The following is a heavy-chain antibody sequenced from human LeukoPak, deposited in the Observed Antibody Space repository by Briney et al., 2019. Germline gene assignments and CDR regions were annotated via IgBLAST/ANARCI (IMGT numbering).Heavy chain of an antibody. Sequence: PSETLSLTCAVYGGSFIGYYWSWIRQPPGKGLEWIGEINHSGSTNYNPSLKSRVTISIDTSKNQFSLKLSSVTAADTAVYYCARIRSRKWGFDYWGQGTLVTVSS. CDR2: INHSGST. CDR3: ARIRSRKWGFDY. J-gene: IGHJ4*02. D-gene: IGHD1-26*01. V-gene: IGHV4-34*01. CDR1: GGSFIGYY.